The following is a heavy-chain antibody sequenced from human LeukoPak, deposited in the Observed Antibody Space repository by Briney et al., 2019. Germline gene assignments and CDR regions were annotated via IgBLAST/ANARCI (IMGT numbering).Heavy chain of an antibody. CDR2: FDPEDGET. V-gene: IGHV1-24*01. Sequence: ASVKVSCKVSGYTLTELSMHWVRQAPGKGLEWMGGFDPEDGETIYAQKFQGRVTMTEDTSTDTAYMELSSPRSEDTAVYYCATVGDSSSYWFDPWGQGTLVTVSS. CDR1: GYTLTELS. J-gene: IGHJ5*02. D-gene: IGHD6-6*01. CDR3: ATVGDSSSYWFDP.